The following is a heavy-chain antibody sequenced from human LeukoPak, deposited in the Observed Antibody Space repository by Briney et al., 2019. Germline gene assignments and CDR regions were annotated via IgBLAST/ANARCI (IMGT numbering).Heavy chain of an antibody. CDR3: ARTFGSGSYRWFDP. V-gene: IGHV1-2*02. J-gene: IGHJ5*02. CDR2: INPNSGGI. D-gene: IGHD3-10*01. Sequence: ASVKVSCKASGYTFTGYYMHWVRQAPGQGLEWMGWINPNSGGINYAQKFQGRVTMTRDTSISTAYMELSRLRSDDTAVYYCARTFGSGSYRWFDPWGQGTLVTVSS. CDR1: GYTFTGYY.